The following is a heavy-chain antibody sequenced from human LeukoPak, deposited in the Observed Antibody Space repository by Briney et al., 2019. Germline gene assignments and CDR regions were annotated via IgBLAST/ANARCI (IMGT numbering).Heavy chain of an antibody. CDR3: ARDSHTRTTSRGGLDV. CDR1: EFTFSSYG. V-gene: IGHV3-33*05. D-gene: IGHD1-14*01. CDR2: MSFHGDNK. Sequence: GGSLRLSCAASEFTFSSYGMHWVRQAPGKGLEWVATMSFHGDNKYYADSVRGRFIVSRDNSRNTLFLQMNSLRPEDTAIYYCARDSHTRTTSRGGLDVWGQGTTVTVSS. J-gene: IGHJ6*02.